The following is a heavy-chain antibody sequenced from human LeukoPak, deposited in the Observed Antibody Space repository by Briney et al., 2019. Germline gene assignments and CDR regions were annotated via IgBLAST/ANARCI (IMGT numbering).Heavy chain of an antibody. CDR3: ASISPPNYHAIDV. CDR1: GGSISSGNFY. J-gene: IGHJ6*02. D-gene: IGHD3-9*01. CDR2: IHNSGST. Sequence: PSQTLSLTCTVSGGSISSGNFYWSWIRQHPGKGLEWIGYIHNSGSTYYNPSLQSRVTMSVDTSKKEFALNLNSVIAADQAVDFCASISPPNYHAIDVWGQGTTVSVSS. V-gene: IGHV4-30-4*08.